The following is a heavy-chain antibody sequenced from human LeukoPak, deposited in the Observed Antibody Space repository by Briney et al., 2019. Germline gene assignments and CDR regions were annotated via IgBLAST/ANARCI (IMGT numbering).Heavy chain of an antibody. CDR1: GGSISSYY. CDR3: ASVGYCSSTSCKTPFYYYYGMDV. D-gene: IGHD2-2*01. CDR2: IYYSGST. V-gene: IGHV4-39*01. J-gene: IGHJ6*02. Sequence: SETLSLTCTVSGGSISSYYWGWIRQPPGKGLEWIGSIYYSGSTYYNPSLKSRVTISVDTSKNQFSLKLSSVTAADTAVYYCASVGYCSSTSCKTPFYYYYGMDVWGQGTTVTVSS.